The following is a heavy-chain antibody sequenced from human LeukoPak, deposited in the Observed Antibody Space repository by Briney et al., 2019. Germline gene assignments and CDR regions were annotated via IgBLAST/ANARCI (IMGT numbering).Heavy chain of an antibody. J-gene: IGHJ6*03. D-gene: IGHD1-26*01. Sequence: PSETLSLTCTVSGGSISSYYWSWIRQPPGKGLEWIGYIYYSGSTNYNPSLKSRVTISVDTSKNQFSLKLSSVTAADTAVYYCARGRSGSYIYYYYYYMDVWGKGTTVTVSS. CDR1: GGSISSYY. CDR3: ARGRSGSYIYYYYYYMDV. V-gene: IGHV4-59*12. CDR2: IYYSGST.